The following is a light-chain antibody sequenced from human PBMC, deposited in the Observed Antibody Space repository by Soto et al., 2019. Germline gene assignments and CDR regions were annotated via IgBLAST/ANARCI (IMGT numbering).Light chain of an antibody. CDR2: DAS. CDR1: QFVSVRF. V-gene: IGKV3-11*01. J-gene: IGKJ5*01. Sequence: VLTQSPGTLSLSPGERRTLSCRASQFVSVRFLAWYQQKPGQAPRXXIYDASNRATGIPARFSGSGSGTDVTLTISSLEPEDCAVYYCQQRSNWLITFGQGTRLEIK. CDR3: QQRSNWLIT.